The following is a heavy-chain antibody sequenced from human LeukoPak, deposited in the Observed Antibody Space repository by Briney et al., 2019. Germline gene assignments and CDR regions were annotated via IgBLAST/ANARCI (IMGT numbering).Heavy chain of an antibody. Sequence: RASVKVSCRASGYTFSGYYMHWVRQAPGQGLEWMGWINPNTGGTNYAQKFQGRVTMTRDTSISTTYMELSRLRSDDTAVYYCASQPYYFDSSGYYDYWGQGTLVTVSS. CDR1: GYTFSGYY. CDR2: INPNTGGT. J-gene: IGHJ4*02. V-gene: IGHV1-2*02. CDR3: ASQPYYFDSSGYYDY. D-gene: IGHD3-22*01.